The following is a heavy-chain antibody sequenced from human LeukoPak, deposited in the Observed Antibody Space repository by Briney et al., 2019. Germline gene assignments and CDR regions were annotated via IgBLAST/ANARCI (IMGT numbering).Heavy chain of an antibody. D-gene: IGHD3-22*01. CDR3: GRRLYYVSSLDP. V-gene: IGHV4-59*01. Sequence: SETLSLTCTVSSVSMSSYYWRWIRHPPGRGLEWIGDIYYSGSTNYNPSLKSRVTISIETSKNQFSLKLSSVTAADTAVYYCGRRLYYVSSLDPWGQGTLVTVSS. CDR2: IYYSGST. J-gene: IGHJ5*02. CDR1: SVSMSSYY.